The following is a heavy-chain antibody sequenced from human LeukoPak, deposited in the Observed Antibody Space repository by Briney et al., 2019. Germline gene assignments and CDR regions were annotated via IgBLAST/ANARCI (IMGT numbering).Heavy chain of an antibody. D-gene: IGHD3-3*01. CDR2: FNPSGGST. V-gene: IGHV1-46*01. CDR3: ATGAVNDYDFWSGYFQLDY. J-gene: IGHJ4*02. CDR1: GYTFTSYY. Sequence: GAPVKVSCKASGYTFTSYYMHWVRQAPGQGLEWMGIFNPSGGSTSYAQKFQGRVTMTRDTSTSTVYMELSSLRSEDTAVYYCATGAVNDYDFWSGYFQLDYWGQGTLVTVSS.